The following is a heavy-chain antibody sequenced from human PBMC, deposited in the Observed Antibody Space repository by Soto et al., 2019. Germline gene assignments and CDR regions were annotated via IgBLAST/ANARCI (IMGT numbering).Heavy chain of an antibody. CDR2: IKQDGGEK. Sequence: GGSLRLSCAASGFTFSNYWMSWVRQAPGRGLEWVASIKQDGGEKYYMDSVKGRFTISKDNAKNSLYLQLNGLRAGDTAVYYCARATQSYYDTSGYYSYVHWGQGAQVTVSS. J-gene: IGHJ4*02. D-gene: IGHD3-22*01. CDR3: ARATQSYYDTSGYYSYVH. CDR1: GFTFSNYW. V-gene: IGHV3-7*01.